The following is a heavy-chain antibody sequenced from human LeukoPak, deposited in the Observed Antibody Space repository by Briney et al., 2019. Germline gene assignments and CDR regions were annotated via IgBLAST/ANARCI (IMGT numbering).Heavy chain of an antibody. V-gene: IGHV1-46*01. D-gene: IGHD5-18*01. Sequence: ASVKVSCKASGYTFTSYYIHWVRQAPGQGLEWMEVINPTGSSKTYAQRFLGKFTMTSDTSTSTVYMDLSSLRSEDTAVYYCARGRSYGSFQHWGQGTLVTVSS. CDR2: INPTGSSK. CDR3: ARGRSYGSFQH. J-gene: IGHJ1*01. CDR1: GYTFTSYY.